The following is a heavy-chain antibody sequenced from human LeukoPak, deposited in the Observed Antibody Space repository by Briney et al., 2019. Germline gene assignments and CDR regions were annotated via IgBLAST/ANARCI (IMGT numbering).Heavy chain of an antibody. CDR3: ARGDSGWQTETFAFIF. V-gene: IGHV1-46*01. CDR2: INPSGGST. Sequence: ASVTVSCKASGYTFTSYYMHWVRQAPGQGLEWMGIINPSGGSTSYAQKFQGRVTMTRDTSTSTVYTELSSLRSEDTAVYYCARGDSGWQTETFAFIFWGQGTLVTVSS. D-gene: IGHD6-19*01. J-gene: IGHJ4*02. CDR1: GYTFTSYY.